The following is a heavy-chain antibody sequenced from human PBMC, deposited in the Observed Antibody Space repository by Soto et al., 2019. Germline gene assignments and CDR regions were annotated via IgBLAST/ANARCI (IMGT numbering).Heavy chain of an antibody. V-gene: IGHV3-30-3*01. J-gene: IGHJ4*02. Sequence: PCGSLRLSCAASGFTFSSYAMHWVRQAPGKGLEWVAVISYDGSNKFYADSVKGRFTISRDNSKNTLYLQMNSLRAEDTAVYYCARAGTTKMFTGHYDYWGQGTMVTVSA. CDR3: ARAGTTKMFTGHYDY. D-gene: IGHD6-13*01. CDR1: GFTFSSYA. CDR2: ISYDGSNK.